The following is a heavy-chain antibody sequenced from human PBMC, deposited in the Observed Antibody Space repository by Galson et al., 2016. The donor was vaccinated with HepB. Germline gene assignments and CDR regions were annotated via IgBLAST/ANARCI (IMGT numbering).Heavy chain of an antibody. CDR3: GAHGPAFAF. J-gene: IGHJ3*01. V-gene: IGHV4-39*01. Sequence: SETLSLTCTVSRGSVSSSSFYWAWIRQPPGKGLQWIGSTFYSWRTYFNPSLKSRVPISVDTSKNQFDVKLTSVSAAVTAVYFCGAHGPAFAFWGPGTMVTVSS. CDR2: TFYSWRT. CDR1: RGSVSSSSFY.